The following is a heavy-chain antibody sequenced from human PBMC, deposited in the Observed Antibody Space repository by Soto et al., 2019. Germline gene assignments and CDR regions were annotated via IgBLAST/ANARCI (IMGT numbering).Heavy chain of an antibody. V-gene: IGHV4-59*01. D-gene: IGHD4-17*01. CDR2: IYYSGST. Sequence: PSETLSLTCTVSGGSISSYYWSWIRQPPGKGLEWIGYIYYSGSTNYNPSLKSRVTISVDTSKNQFSLKLSSVTAADTAVYYCAREDGADAKDGMGVWGQGTTVTVSS. CDR1: GGSISSYY. J-gene: IGHJ6*02. CDR3: AREDGADAKDGMGV.